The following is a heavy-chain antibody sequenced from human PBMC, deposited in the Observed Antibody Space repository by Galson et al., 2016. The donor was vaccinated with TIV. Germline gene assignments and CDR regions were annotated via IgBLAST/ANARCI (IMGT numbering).Heavy chain of an antibody. CDR2: MDWDGDE. D-gene: IGHD4-17*01. Sequence: PALVKPTQTLTLTCTFSGFSLNSDGMCVSWIRQPPGKALEWLARMDWDGDEYYSTFLQTRLSISKDTAKNQVVLTMTNMDPVDTATYYCVRTPYGDSFGWYFDLWGRGTLVTVSS. CDR1: GFSLNSDGMC. V-gene: IGHV2-70*11. J-gene: IGHJ2*01. CDR3: VRTPYGDSFGWYFDL.